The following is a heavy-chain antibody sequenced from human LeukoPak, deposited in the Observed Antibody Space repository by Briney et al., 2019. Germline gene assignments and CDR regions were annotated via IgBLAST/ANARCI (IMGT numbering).Heavy chain of an antibody. CDR1: GFTFGDHA. CDR3: ARGPMQLWIHNAMDV. D-gene: IGHD5-18*01. CDR2: IRSKAYRGTT. Sequence: GGSLRLSCRGSGFTFGDHAMSWVRQAPGKGLEWVGFIRSKAYRGTTEYAASVRGRFTISRDDSASVAYLQMSSLKTEDTAVHYCARGPMQLWIHNAMDVWGQGTTVTVSS. J-gene: IGHJ6*02. V-gene: IGHV3-49*04.